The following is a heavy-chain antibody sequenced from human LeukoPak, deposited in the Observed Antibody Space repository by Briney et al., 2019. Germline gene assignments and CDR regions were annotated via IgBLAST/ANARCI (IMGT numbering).Heavy chain of an antibody. CDR2: IYYSGST. V-gene: IGHV4-59*12. D-gene: IGHD3-22*01. CDR3: ARNYYDTSGYYSGDY. Sequence: SETLSLTCTVSGGSISSYYWSWIRQPPGKGLEWIGYIYYSGSTNYNPSLKSRVTISVDKSKNQFSLKLSAVTAADTAVYYCARNYYDTSGYYSGDYWGQGTLVTVSS. J-gene: IGHJ4*02. CDR1: GGSISSYY.